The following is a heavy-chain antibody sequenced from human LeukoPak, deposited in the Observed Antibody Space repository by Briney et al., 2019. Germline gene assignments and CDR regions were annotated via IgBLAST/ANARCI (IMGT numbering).Heavy chain of an antibody. J-gene: IGHJ4*02. Sequence: GGSLRLSCAASGFTFSNYAMAWVRQAPGKGLEWVSGISGNGGEVYYADSVKGRFTISRDNSKNTLDLQMNSLRGEDTAVYFCAKGDYSDSSGYASLFDHWGQGTLATVSP. D-gene: IGHD3-22*01. CDR1: GFTFSNYA. CDR3: AKGDYSDSSGYASLFDH. CDR2: ISGNGGEV. V-gene: IGHV3-23*01.